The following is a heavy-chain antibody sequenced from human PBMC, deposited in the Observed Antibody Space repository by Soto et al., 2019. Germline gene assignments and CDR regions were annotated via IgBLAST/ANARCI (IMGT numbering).Heavy chain of an antibody. CDR3: ARGDRGAFDL. CDR2: IHSDGSST. J-gene: IGHJ3*01. D-gene: IGHD1-26*01. Sequence: EVQLVESGGGLVRPGGSLRLSCAASGFTFSYHWMHWVRQAPGKGLVWVSRIHSDGSSTTYADFVKGRFIISRDNARNTVDLQRNSVRVEDTAVYYCARGDRGAFDLWGQGTVVTVSS. CDR1: GFTFSYHW. V-gene: IGHV3-74*01.